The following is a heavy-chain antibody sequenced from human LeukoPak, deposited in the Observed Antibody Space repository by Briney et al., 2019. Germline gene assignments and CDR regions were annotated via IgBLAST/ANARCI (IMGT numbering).Heavy chain of an antibody. J-gene: IGHJ1*01. CDR1: GFTLSNHW. D-gene: IGHD2-2*01. Sequence: GGSLRLSCAASGFTLSNHWMHWVCQAPGKGLVWVSRIDPDGSNTTYADSVKGRFTISRDNAKNTLYLQMNSLRAEDTAVYYCARILYCTTISCCPSRGQGTLVTVSS. CDR2: IDPDGSNT. CDR3: ARILYCTTISCCPS. V-gene: IGHV3-74*01.